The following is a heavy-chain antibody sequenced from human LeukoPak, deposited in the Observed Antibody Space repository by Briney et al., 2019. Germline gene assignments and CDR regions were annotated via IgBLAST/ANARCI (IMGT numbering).Heavy chain of an antibody. Sequence: GGSLRLSCAASGFTFSSYWMSWVRQAPGKGLEWVANIKQDGSEKNYVDSVKGRFTISRDNAKNSLYLQMNSLRAEDTAVYYCARRTYSSGWKVIDYWGQGTLVTVSS. CDR2: IKQDGSEK. J-gene: IGHJ4*02. D-gene: IGHD6-19*01. V-gene: IGHV3-7*01. CDR1: GFTFSSYW. CDR3: ARRTYSSGWKVIDY.